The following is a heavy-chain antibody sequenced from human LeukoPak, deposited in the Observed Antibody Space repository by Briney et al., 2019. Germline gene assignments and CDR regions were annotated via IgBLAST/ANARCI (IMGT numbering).Heavy chain of an antibody. V-gene: IGHV4-30-2*01. CDR3: ARAGSGGVVGN. CDR1: GGSISSGGYY. CDR2: IYHSGST. J-gene: IGHJ4*02. Sequence: SQTLSLTCTVSGGSISSGGYYWSWIRQPPGKGLEWIGYIYHSGSTYYNPSLKSRVTISVDRSKNQFSLKLSSVTAADTAVYYCARAGSGGVVGNWGQGTLVTVSS. D-gene: IGHD2-21*01.